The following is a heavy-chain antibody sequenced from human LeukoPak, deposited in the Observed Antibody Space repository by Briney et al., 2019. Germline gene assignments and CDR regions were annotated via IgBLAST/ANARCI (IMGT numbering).Heavy chain of an antibody. CDR3: DRDVGSGSYYALVY. CDR2: IGSSSRYI. V-gene: IGHV3-21*01. D-gene: IGHD3-10*01. J-gene: IGHJ4*02. Sequence: GGSLRLFCASSGFSFSRLSVMGAPQAPGKGLEWVSFIGSSSRYIYYADSVKGRFTISRDDAKNSLYLQMNSLRAEDTAVYYCDRDVGSGSYYALVYWGQGTLVTVSS. CDR1: GFSFSRLS.